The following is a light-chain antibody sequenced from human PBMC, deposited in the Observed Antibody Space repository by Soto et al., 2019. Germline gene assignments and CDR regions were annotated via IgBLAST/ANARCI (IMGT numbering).Light chain of an antibody. J-gene: IGLJ2*01. Sequence: QSALTQPASMSGSPGQSITISCTGTSSDVGGYNYVSWYQQYPGKAPKLMIYDVSNRPSGVSNRFSGSKSGNTASLTISGLQAEDEADYYCSSYTGSSTLVFGGGTKVTVL. CDR2: DVS. V-gene: IGLV2-14*01. CDR3: SSYTGSSTLV. CDR1: SSDVGGYNY.